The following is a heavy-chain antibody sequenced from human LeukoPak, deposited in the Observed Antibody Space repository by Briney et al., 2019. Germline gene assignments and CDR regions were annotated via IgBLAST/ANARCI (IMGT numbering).Heavy chain of an antibody. CDR3: ARNNYVWGSYRYEFGY. J-gene: IGHJ4*02. V-gene: IGHV3-30-3*01. CDR1: GFTFSSYA. CDR2: ISYDGSNK. D-gene: IGHD3-16*02. Sequence: GGSLRPSCAASGFTFSSYAMHWVRQAPGKGLEWVAVISYDGSNKYYADSVKGRFTISRDNSKNTLYLQMNSLRAEDTAVYYCARNNYVWGSYRYEFGYWGQGTLVTVSS.